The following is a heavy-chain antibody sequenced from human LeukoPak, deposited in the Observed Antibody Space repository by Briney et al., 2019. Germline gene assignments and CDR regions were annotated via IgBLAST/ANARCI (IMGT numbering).Heavy chain of an antibody. D-gene: IGHD2-15*01. CDR2: INHSGST. J-gene: IGHJ4*02. CDR3: ARRLVAGPLEY. Sequence: SETLSLTCAVYGRSFSGYYWSWIRQPPGKGLEWIGEINHSGSTNYNPSLKSRVTISVDTSKNQFSLKLSSVTAADTAVYYCARRLVAGPLEYWGQGTLVTVSS. V-gene: IGHV4-34*01. CDR1: GRSFSGYY.